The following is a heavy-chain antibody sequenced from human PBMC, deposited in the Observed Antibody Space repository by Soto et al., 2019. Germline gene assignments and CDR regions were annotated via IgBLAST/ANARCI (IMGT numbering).Heavy chain of an antibody. CDR2: ISAYNGNT. J-gene: IGHJ5*02. Sequence: QVQLVQSGAEVKKPGASVKVSCKASGYTFTSYGISWVRQAPGQGLEWMGWISAYNGNTNYAQKLQGRVTMTTDTSTRTAYMELRSLRSDDTAVYYCARARWIQLWGNWFDPWGQGTLVTVSS. D-gene: IGHD5-18*01. CDR3: ARARWIQLWGNWFDP. V-gene: IGHV1-18*01. CDR1: GYTFTSYG.